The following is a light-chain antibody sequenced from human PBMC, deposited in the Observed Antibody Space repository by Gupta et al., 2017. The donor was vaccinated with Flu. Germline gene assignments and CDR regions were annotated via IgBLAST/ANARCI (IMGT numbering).Light chain of an antibody. J-gene: IGKJ4*01. CDR3: QQDGNSPFT. CDR1: QRVSSSY. CDR2: DAS. Sequence: DIVLTLPPVSLSLSPGERATLSCGASQRVSSSYLAWYQQKARLAPSLLIYDASIGATDIPGRFSGSGSGTDFTLTISRLEHEDFAVYYCQQDGNSPFTFGGGTKVEIK. V-gene: IGKV3D-20*01.